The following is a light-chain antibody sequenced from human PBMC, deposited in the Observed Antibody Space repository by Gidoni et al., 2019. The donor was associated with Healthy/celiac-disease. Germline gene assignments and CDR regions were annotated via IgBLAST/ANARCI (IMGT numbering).Light chain of an antibody. V-gene: IGLV3-19*01. CDR1: SLRNYY. J-gene: IGLJ2*01. Sequence: SSELTQDPAVSVALGQTVRITCQGDSLRNYYASWYQQKTGQAPVLVIYGKNNRPSGIPDRFSGSSSGNTASLTITGAQAEDEADYYCNSRDSSGNLVVFGGGTKLTVL. CDR3: NSRDSSGNLVV. CDR2: GKN.